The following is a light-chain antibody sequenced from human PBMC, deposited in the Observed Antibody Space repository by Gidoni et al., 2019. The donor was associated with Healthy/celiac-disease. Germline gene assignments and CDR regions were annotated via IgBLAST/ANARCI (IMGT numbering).Light chain of an antibody. CDR1: QGISSY. CDR3: QQLNSYPPLT. J-gene: IGKJ4*01. Sequence: DIQLTQSPSFLSASVGDRVTITCRASQGISSYLAWYQQKPGKAPSRFSGSRSGTEFTLTISSLQPEDFATYYCQQLNSYPPLTFGGGTKVEIK. V-gene: IGKV1-9*01.